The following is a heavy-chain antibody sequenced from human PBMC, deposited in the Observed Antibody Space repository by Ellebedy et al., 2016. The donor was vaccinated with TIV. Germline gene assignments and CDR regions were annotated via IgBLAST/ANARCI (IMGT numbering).Heavy chain of an antibody. CDR2: ISSGSNTI. CDR3: ARGRGYILDH. J-gene: IGHJ4*02. D-gene: IGHD5-12*01. V-gene: IGHV3-48*02. Sequence: GESLKISXAASGFTFSTYSMNWVRQAPGKGLEWVSYISSGSNTIYYADSVKGRFTISRDNAKNSLYLQMNSLRDEDTAVYYCARGRGYILDHWGQGTLVTVSS. CDR1: GFTFSTYS.